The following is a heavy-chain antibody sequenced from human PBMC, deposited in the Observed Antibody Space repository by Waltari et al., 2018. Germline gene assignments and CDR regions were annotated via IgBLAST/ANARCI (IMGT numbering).Heavy chain of an antibody. J-gene: IGHJ4*02. CDR2: IYYSGST. CDR3: ARGLLLWFGEGAVDY. V-gene: IGHV4-31*03. D-gene: IGHD3-10*01. CDR1: GGSISCGGYY. Sequence: QVQLQESGPGLVKPSQTLSLTCTVSGGSISCGGYYWSWLRHHPGKGLEWIGYIYYSGSTYYNPSLKSRVTISVDTSKNQFSLKLNSVTAADTAVYYCARGLLLWFGEGAVDYWGQGTLVTVSS.